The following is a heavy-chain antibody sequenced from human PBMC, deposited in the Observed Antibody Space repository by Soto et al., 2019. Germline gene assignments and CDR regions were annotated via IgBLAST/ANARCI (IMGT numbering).Heavy chain of an antibody. Sequence: PAGSLRLSCAASRITFSNYAMTWARQAPGKGLEWVGFIRSKAYGGTTEYAASVKGRFTISRDDSKSIAYLQMNSLKTEDTAVYYCTRLNCGDCSFNEYWGQGTLVPGSS. J-gene: IGHJ4*02. CDR1: RITFSNYA. CDR2: IRSKAYGGTT. D-gene: IGHD2-21*02. V-gene: IGHV3-49*04. CDR3: TRLNCGDCSFNEY.